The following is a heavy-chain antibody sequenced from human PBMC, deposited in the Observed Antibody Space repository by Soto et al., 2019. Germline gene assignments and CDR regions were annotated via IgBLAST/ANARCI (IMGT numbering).Heavy chain of an antibody. CDR1: GDSISTFY. V-gene: IGHV4-59*01. J-gene: IGHJ4*02. CDR2: VYYTGST. D-gene: IGHD3-22*01. Sequence: CTVSGDSISTFYWGWMRQSPGKELEWIGYVYYTGSTNYNPSLKSRVTISVDRSKNQFSLKLTSANAADTAVYYCARGRTVRNYADDSSDYFYFFDYWGQGTQVTVSS. CDR3: ARGRTVRNYADDSSDYFYFFDY.